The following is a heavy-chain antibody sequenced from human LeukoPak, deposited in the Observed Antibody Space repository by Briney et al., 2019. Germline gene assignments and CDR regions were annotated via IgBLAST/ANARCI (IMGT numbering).Heavy chain of an antibody. V-gene: IGHV1-69*05. CDR3: ARGKAPDSSSWYAWFDP. D-gene: IGHD6-13*01. CDR1: GGTFSSYA. J-gene: IGHJ5*02. Sequence: GSSVKVSCKASGGTFSSYAISWVRQAPGQGLEWMGGIIPIFGTANYAQKFQGRVTITTDESTSTAYMELSSLRSEETAVYYCARGKAPDSSSWYAWFDPWGQGTLVTVSS. CDR2: IIPIFGTA.